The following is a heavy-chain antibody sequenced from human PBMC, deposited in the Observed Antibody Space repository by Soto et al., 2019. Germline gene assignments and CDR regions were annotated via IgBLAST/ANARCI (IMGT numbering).Heavy chain of an antibody. Sequence: EVQLVESGGGLVQPGGSLRLSCAASGFTVSSNFMSWVRQAPGKGLEWVSVIYSGGSIYYADSVKGRFIISRDNSKNTVYLHMNSLTAEDTARYYCASNRRNYIYYYYGMDVWGQGTKVTVSS. CDR3: ASNRRNYIYYYYGMDV. J-gene: IGHJ6*02. CDR1: GFTVSSNF. V-gene: IGHV3-66*01. CDR2: IYSGGSI. D-gene: IGHD3-10*01.